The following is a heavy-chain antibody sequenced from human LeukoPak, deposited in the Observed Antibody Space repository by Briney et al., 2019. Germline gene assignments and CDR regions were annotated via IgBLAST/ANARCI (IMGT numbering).Heavy chain of an antibody. CDR2: IYYDNGAT. J-gene: IGHJ5*02. V-gene: IGHV4-39*07. D-gene: IGHD1-26*01. CDR1: DGSITSNTFY. Sequence: PSETLSLTCTVSDGSITSNTFYWGWIRQPPGKGLEWLGTIYYDNGATQYNPSLKSRVTISVDKSKNQFSLKLSSMTAADTATYYCARWGSGLDPWGQGTLVTVSS. CDR3: ARWGSGLDP.